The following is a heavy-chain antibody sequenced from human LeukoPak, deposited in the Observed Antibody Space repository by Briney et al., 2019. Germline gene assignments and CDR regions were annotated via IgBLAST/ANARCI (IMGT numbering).Heavy chain of an antibody. Sequence: SVKVSCKASGGTFSSYTISWVRQAPGQGLEWMGRIIPILGIANYAQKFQGRVTITTDESTSTAYMELSSLRSEDTAVYYCARGAGYCSGGSCYDYWGQGTLVTVSS. CDR3: ARGAGYCSGGSCYDY. D-gene: IGHD2-15*01. J-gene: IGHJ4*02. V-gene: IGHV1-69*02. CDR2: IIPILGIA. CDR1: GGTFSSYT.